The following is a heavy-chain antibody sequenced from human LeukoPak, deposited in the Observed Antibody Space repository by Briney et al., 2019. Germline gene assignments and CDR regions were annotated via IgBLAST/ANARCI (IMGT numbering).Heavy chain of an antibody. CDR2: ISYDGSNK. Sequence: GGSLRLSCAASGLTFSSHWMHWVRQAPGKGLEWVAVISYDGSNKYYADSVKGRFTISRDNSKNTLYLQMNSLRAEDTAVYYCARDCDSSGWYGSWFDPWGQGTLVTVSS. J-gene: IGHJ5*02. V-gene: IGHV3-30-3*01. CDR1: GLTFSSHW. CDR3: ARDCDSSGWYGSWFDP. D-gene: IGHD6-19*01.